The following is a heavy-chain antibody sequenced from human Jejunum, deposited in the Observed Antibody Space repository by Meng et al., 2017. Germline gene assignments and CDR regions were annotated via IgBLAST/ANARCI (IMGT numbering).Heavy chain of an antibody. CDR2: IYGSGEVT. CDR1: RLMFNNYV. J-gene: IGHJ4*02. D-gene: IGHD3-3*01. Sequence: GESLKISCAASRLMFNNYVMAWVRQAPGKGLEWVSSIYGSGEVTYYADSVKGRFTISRDNSRNTLDLQMNSLRAEDTAVYYCARVGVHGDFDYWGQGTLVTVSS. V-gene: IGHV3-23*01. CDR3: ARVGVHGDFDY.